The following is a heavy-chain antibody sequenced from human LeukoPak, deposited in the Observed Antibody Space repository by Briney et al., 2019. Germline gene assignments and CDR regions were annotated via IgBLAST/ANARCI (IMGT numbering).Heavy chain of an antibody. CDR1: GGSISSYY. V-gene: IGHV4-59*12. D-gene: IGHD3-10*01. Sequence: PSETLSLTCTVSGGSISSYYWSWIRQPPEKGLEWIGYIYYSGSTNYNPSLKSRVTISVDKSKNQFSLKLSSVTAADTAVYYCARGEDYGSGMDVWGKGTTVTVSS. J-gene: IGHJ6*04. CDR2: IYYSGST. CDR3: ARGEDYGSGMDV.